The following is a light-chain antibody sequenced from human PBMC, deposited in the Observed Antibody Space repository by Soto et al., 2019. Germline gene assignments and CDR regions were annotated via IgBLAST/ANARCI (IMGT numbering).Light chain of an antibody. CDR2: GVS. Sequence: QSALTQPASVSGSPGQSVTISCTGTSSDVGGYNFVSWYQQLPGEAPKLIIYGVSNRPSGVSNRFSGPKSGNTASLTVSGLQAEDEADYFCSSYTSTRTYVFGSGTKLTVL. CDR1: SSDVGGYNF. CDR3: SSYTSTRTYV. J-gene: IGLJ1*01. V-gene: IGLV2-14*01.